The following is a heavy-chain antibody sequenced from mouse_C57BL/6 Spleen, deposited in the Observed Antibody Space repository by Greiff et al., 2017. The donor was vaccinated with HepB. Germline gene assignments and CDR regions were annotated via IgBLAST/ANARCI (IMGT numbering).Heavy chain of an antibody. CDR2: IDPKSGGT. J-gene: IGHJ2*01. Sequence: VQLQQPGAELVKPGASVKLSCKASGYTFTSYWMHWVKQRPGRGLEWIGRIDPKSGGTKYNEKFKSKAKLTVDKPSSTAYMQLSSLTSEDSAVYYCARSYSNYDYFDYWGQGTTLTVSS. CDR1: GYTFTSYW. D-gene: IGHD2-5*01. V-gene: IGHV1-72*01. CDR3: ARSYSNYDYFDY.